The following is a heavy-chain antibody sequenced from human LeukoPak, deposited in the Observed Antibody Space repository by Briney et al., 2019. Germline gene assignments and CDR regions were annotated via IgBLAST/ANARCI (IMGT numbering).Heavy chain of an antibody. Sequence: PGGSLRLSCAASGFTFSSYAMSWVRQAPGKGLKWVSAISGSGGSTYYADSVKGRFTISRDNSKNMLYLQMNSLRAEDTAVYYCAKDYRADRSGYFDWLTDYWGQGTLVTVSS. V-gene: IGHV3-23*01. J-gene: IGHJ4*02. CDR1: GFTFSSYA. CDR3: AKDYRADRSGYFDWLTDY. D-gene: IGHD3-9*01. CDR2: ISGSGGST.